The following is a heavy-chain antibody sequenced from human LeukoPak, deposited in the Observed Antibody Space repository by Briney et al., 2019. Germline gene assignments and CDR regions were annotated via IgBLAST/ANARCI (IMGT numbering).Heavy chain of an antibody. Sequence: KTSETLSLTCAVSGGSISSGGYSWSWIRQPPGKGLEWIGYIYHSGSTYYNPSLKSRVTISVDRSKNQFSLKLSSVTAADTAVYYCASVGDYVDYWGQGTLVTVSS. CDR2: IYHSGST. CDR3: ASVGDYVDY. D-gene: IGHD1-26*01. V-gene: IGHV4-30-2*01. J-gene: IGHJ4*02. CDR1: GGSISSGGYS.